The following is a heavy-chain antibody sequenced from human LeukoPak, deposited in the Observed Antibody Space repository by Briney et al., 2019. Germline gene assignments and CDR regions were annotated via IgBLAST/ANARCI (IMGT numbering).Heavy chain of an antibody. CDR1: GDSVSSNSAA. J-gene: IGHJ4*02. V-gene: IGHV6-1*01. D-gene: IGHD4-17*01. CDR3: ERGVGTTVTTFPLTG. Sequence: SQTLSLTCAISGDSVSSNSAAWNWIRQSPSRGLEWLGRTYYRSKWYNDYAVSVKSRITINPDTSKNQFSLQLNSVTPEDTAVFYCERGVGTTVTTFPLTGGAQEPLVTVPS. CDR2: TYYRSKWYN.